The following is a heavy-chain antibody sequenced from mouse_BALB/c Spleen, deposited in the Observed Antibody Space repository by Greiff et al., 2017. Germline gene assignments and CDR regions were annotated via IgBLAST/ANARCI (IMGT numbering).Heavy chain of an antibody. CDR1: GFTFSSYG. CDR2: INSNGGST. D-gene: IGHD1-1*01. V-gene: IGHV5-6-3*01. J-gene: IGHJ2*01. Sequence: EVQGVESGGGLVQPGGSLKLSCAASGFTFSSYGMSWVRQTPDKRLELVATINSNGGSTYYPDSVKGRFTISRDNAKNTLYLQMSSLKSEDTAMYYCARRYGSSYSYYFDYWGQGTTLTVSS. CDR3: ARRYGSSYSYYFDY.